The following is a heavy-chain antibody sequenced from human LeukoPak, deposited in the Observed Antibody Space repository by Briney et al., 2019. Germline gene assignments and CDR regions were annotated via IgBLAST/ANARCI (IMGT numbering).Heavy chain of an antibody. Sequence: GGSLSLSCAPSRFTFRSYWMPWVRLARRKRLVWVSRIKVYGSSTSYADSVKDRFTISRDNAKNTLYLQMNSLRAEDTAVYYCARADYYCSSTSCGFDYWGQGTLVTVSS. CDR1: RFTFRSYW. CDR3: ARADYYCSSTSCGFDY. D-gene: IGHD2-2*01. J-gene: IGHJ4*02. CDR2: IKVYGSST. V-gene: IGHV3-74*01.